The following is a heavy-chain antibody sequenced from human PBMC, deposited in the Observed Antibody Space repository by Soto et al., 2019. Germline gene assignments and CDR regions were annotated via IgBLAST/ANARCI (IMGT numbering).Heavy chain of an antibody. CDR3: AKDAPGYYYDSSGAGLFDY. CDR2: ISYDGSNK. Sequence: SLRLSCAASGFTFSSYGMHWVRQAPGKGLEWVAVISYDGSNKYYADSVKGRFTISRDNSKNTLYLQMNSLRAEDTAVYYCAKDAPGYYYDSSGAGLFDYWGQGTLVTVSS. D-gene: IGHD3-22*01. V-gene: IGHV3-30*18. CDR1: GFTFSSYG. J-gene: IGHJ4*02.